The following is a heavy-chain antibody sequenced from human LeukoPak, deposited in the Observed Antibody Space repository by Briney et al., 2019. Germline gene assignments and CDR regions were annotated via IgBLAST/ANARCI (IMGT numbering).Heavy chain of an antibody. CDR1: GFTVSSNY. J-gene: IGHJ1*01. CDR3: ARAEILEYFQH. CDR2: ISSSGSTI. D-gene: IGHD5-24*01. V-gene: IGHV3-11*04. Sequence: GGSLRLSCAASGFTVSSNYMSWIRQAPGKGLEWVSYISSSGSTIYYADSVKGRFTISRDNAKNSLYLQMNSLRAEDTAVYYCARAEILEYFQHWGQGPLVTVSS.